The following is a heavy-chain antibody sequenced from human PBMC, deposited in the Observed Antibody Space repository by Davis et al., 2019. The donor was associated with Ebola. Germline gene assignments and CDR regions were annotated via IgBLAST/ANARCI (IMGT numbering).Heavy chain of an antibody. CDR1: GYTFTGYY. CDR3: ARGMERLGMLDC. V-gene: IGHV1-2*02. CDR2: INPNSGGT. J-gene: IGHJ4*02. Sequence: ASVKVSCKASGYTFTGYYMHWVRQAPGQGLEWMGWINPNSGGTNYAQKFQGRVTMTRDTSISTAYMELSRLRSDDTAVYYGARGMERLGMLDCWGQGTLVTVSS. D-gene: IGHD7-27*01.